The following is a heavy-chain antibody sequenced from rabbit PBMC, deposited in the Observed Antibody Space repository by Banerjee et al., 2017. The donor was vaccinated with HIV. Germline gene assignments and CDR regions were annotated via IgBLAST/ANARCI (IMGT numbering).Heavy chain of an antibody. CDR3: ARDLAGVIGWNFNL. D-gene: IGHD4-1*01. CDR2: IYAGSSGGT. Sequence: QEQLVESGGGLVKPGASLTLTCTASGFTVSSVYWICWVRQAPGKGLEWIACIYAGSSGGTYYANWAKGRFTISKTSSTTVTLQMTSLTAADTATYFCARDLAGVIGWNFNLWGQGTLVTVS. CDR1: GFTVSSVYW. V-gene: IGHV1S45*01. J-gene: IGHJ4*01.